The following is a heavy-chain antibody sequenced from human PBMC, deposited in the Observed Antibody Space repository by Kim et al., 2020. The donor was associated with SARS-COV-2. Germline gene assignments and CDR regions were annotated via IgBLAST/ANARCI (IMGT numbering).Heavy chain of an antibody. Sequence: SGPTLVQPTQTLTLTCTFSGFSLNTRGMCVSWIRQPPGQALEWLARIDWDNDKYYNTSLKTRLTISKDTSKNQVVLTITNMDPVDTDTYYCARTSAKRACTPVSCEKGGWFDHSGQGTLVTVSS. CDR1: GFSLNTRGMC. CDR2: IDWDNDK. V-gene: IGHV2-70*11. CDR3: ARTSAKRACTPVSCEKGGWFDH. D-gene: IGHD2-2*01. J-gene: IGHJ5*02.